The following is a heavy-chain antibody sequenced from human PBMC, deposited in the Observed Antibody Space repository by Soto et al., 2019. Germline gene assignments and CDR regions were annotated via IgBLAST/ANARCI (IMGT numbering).Heavy chain of an antibody. D-gene: IGHD2-2*01. CDR1: GGSISRYY. J-gene: IGHJ4*02. CDR2: IYYSGST. CDR3: ARHDVVVVPAAIDY. Sequence: PSETLSLTCTVSGGSISRYYWSWIRQPPGKGLEWIGYIYYSGSTNYNPSLKSRVTISVDTSKNQFSLKLSSVTAADTAVYYCARHDVVVVPAAIDYWGQGTLVTVSS. V-gene: IGHV4-59*08.